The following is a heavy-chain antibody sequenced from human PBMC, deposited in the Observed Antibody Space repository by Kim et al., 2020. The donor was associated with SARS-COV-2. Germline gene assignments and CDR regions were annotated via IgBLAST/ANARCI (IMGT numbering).Heavy chain of an antibody. J-gene: IGHJ6*02. CDR3: ARGYSGYDHYYYYGMDV. Sequence: SETLSLTCAVYGGSFSGYYWSWIRQPPGKGLEWIGEINHSGSTNYNPSLKSRVTISVDTSKNQFSLKLSSVTAADTAVYYCARGYSGYDHYYYYGMDVWGQGTTVTVSS. V-gene: IGHV4-34*01. CDR1: GGSFSGYY. CDR2: INHSGST. D-gene: IGHD5-12*01.